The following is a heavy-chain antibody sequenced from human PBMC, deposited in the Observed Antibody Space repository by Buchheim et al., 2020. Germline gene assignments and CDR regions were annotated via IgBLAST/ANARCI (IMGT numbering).Heavy chain of an antibody. CDR3: AQTPYDILTGSTAGGEDYYDAFDI. Sequence: QVQLVQSGAEVKKPGSSVKVSCKASGGTFSSYAISWVRQAPGQGLEWMGGIIPIFGTANYAQKFQGRVTITADESTSTAYMVLSSLKSEDTAVYYCAQTPYDILTGSTAGGEDYYDAFDIWGQGT. CDR2: IIPIFGTA. V-gene: IGHV1-69*01. CDR1: GGTFSSYA. D-gene: IGHD3-9*01. J-gene: IGHJ3*02.